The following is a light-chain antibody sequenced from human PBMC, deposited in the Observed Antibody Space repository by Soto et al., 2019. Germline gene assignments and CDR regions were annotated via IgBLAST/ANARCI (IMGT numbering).Light chain of an antibody. CDR3: SSYTTSNTRQIV. CDR1: SSDVGGYNY. J-gene: IGLJ1*01. Sequence: QSVLPQPASVSGPPGQSITISCTGTSSDVGGYNYVSWYQHHPGKAPKLIIYDVTNRPSGVSNPFSGSKSGNTASLTISGLQPEDEADYYCSSYTTSNTRQIVFGTGTKVTVL. CDR2: DVT. V-gene: IGLV2-14*03.